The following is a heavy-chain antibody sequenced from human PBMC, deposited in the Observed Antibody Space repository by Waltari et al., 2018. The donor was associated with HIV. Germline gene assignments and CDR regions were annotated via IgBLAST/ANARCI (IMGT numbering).Heavy chain of an antibody. J-gene: IGHJ3*01. CDR3: TRDKAIGIITSVFDF. V-gene: IGHV1-46*01. D-gene: IGHD3-3*01. CDR1: GYSFRNNS. Sequence: QVQLVQSGAEVKKPGASVKVSCKASGYSFRNNSINWVRKAPGQGLEWMGIINPSGGRTNYAQKFQGRVTMTRDTSTSTVYMELSSLRSEDTAVYYCTRDKAIGIITSVFDFWGQGTMVTVSS. CDR2: INPSGGRT.